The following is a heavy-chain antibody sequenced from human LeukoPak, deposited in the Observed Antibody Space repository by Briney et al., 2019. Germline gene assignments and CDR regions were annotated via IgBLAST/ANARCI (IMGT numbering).Heavy chain of an antibody. CDR3: ARARRDKTGYYYYYMDV. J-gene: IGHJ6*03. V-gene: IGHV4-59*01. Sequence: SETLSLTCTVSGGSISSYYWSWIRQPPGKGLEWIGYIYYSGSTNYNPSLKSRVTISVDASKNQFSLKLSSVTAADTAVYYCARARRDKTGYYYYYMDVWGKGTTVTISS. D-gene: IGHD5-24*01. CDR1: GGSISSYY. CDR2: IYYSGST.